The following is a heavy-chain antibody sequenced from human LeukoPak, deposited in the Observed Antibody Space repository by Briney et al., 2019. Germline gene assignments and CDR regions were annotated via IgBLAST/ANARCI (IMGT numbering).Heavy chain of an antibody. CDR3: AKDRAARPPYYYYYYMDV. CDR1: GFTFSSYG. Sequence: GGSLRLSCAASGFTFSSYGMHWVRQAPGKGLEWVAVISYDGSNKYYADSVKGRFTISRDNSKSTLYLQMNSLRAEDTAVYYCAKDRAARPPYYYYYYMDVWGKGTTVTVSS. D-gene: IGHD6-6*01. V-gene: IGHV3-30*18. CDR2: ISYDGSNK. J-gene: IGHJ6*03.